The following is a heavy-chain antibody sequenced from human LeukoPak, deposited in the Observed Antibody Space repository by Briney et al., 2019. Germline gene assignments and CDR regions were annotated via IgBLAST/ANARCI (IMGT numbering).Heavy chain of an antibody. CDR3: AGYSGSYYRYYYYMDV. CDR2: IYHSGST. J-gene: IGHJ6*03. D-gene: IGHD1-26*01. Sequence: SETLSLTCAVSGYSISSGYYWGWIRQPPGKGLEWIGSIYHSGSTFYNPSLMSRVTVSVDTSKNQFSLELSSVTAADTAVYYCAGYSGSYYRYYYYMDVWGKGTTVTVSS. V-gene: IGHV4-38-2*01. CDR1: GYSISSGYY.